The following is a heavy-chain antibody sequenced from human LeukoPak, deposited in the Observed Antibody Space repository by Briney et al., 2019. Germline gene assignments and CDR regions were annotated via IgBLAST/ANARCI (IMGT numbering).Heavy chain of an antibody. CDR1: GFTFSNYW. Sequence: GGSLSLSCAASGFTFSNYWMHWVRKAQGKGLMWFSRINSDGSSRNYTDSVKGRFTISTYNAKNTVYLQMSSLGAEDSSVDCCASSFSHRIAAGGDCWGQVTLVTV. J-gene: IGHJ4*02. D-gene: IGHD6-13*01. CDR2: INSDGSSR. V-gene: IGHV3-74*01. CDR3: ASSFSHRIAAGGDC.